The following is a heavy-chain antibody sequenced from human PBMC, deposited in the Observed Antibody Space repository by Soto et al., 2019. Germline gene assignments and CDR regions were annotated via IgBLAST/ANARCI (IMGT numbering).Heavy chain of an antibody. J-gene: IGHJ3*02. V-gene: IGHV4-59*01. CDR1: GGSISSYY. D-gene: IGHD3-22*01. Sequence: SETLSLTCTVSGGSISSYYWSWIRQPPGKGLEWIGYIYYSGSTNYNPSLKSRVTISVDTSKNQFSLKLSSVTAADTAVYYCARVEQYYYDSSGPFDIWGQGTMVTV. CDR2: IYYSGST. CDR3: ARVEQYYYDSSGPFDI.